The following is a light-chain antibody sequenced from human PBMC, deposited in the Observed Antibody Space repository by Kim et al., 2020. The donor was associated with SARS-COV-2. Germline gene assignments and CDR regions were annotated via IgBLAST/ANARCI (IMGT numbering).Light chain of an antibody. J-gene: IGKJ4*01. CDR2: DAS. CDR3: QQRSNWLT. CDR1: QSFSSY. Sequence: SLSPGERPTLSCRASQSFSSYLAWYQQKPGQAPRLLIYDASNRATGLPARFSGSGSGSDFTLTISSLEPEDFAVYYCQQRSNWLTFGGGTKVDIK. V-gene: IGKV3-11*01.